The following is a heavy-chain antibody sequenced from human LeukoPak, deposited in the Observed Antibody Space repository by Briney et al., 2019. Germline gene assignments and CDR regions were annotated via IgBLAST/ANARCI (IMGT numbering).Heavy chain of an antibody. V-gene: IGHV1-2*02. CDR1: RYTFTGYY. CDR3: ASVGYCSSTSCSPYNWFDP. Sequence: ASVKVSCKASRYTFTGYYMHWVRQAPGQGLEWMGWINPNSGGTNYAQKFQGRVTMTRDTSISTAYMELSRLRSDDTAVYYCASVGYCSSTSCSPYNWFDPRGQGTLVTVSS. J-gene: IGHJ5*02. CDR2: INPNSGGT. D-gene: IGHD2-2*03.